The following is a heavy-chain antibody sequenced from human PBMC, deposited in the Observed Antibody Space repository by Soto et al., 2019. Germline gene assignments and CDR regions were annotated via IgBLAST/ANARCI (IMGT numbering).Heavy chain of an antibody. D-gene: IGHD2-2*02. CDR3: ARACLGTSCYTYYYYGMDV. J-gene: IGHJ6*02. CDR2: IYPGDSDT. CDR1: GCPFTTYW. Sequence: PGESLKISCKGSGCPFTTYWIGWVRQMPGKGLEWMGIIYPGDSDTRYSPSFQGQVTISADKSISTAYLQWSSLKASDTAMYYCARACLGTSCYTYYYYGMDVWGQGTTVTVSS. V-gene: IGHV5-51*01.